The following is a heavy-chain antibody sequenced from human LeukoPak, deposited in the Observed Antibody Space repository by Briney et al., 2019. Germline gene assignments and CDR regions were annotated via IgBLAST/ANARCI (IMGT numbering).Heavy chain of an antibody. CDR3: VREKEGYYVYYYMDV. CDR1: GFTFRSYA. J-gene: IGHJ6*03. CDR2: ISFDGSNT. Sequence: PGGSLRLSCAASGFTFRSYAMHWVRQAPGKGPDWVAVISFDGSNTYYAASVKGRFTISRDNSKNTLYLQMGSLRAEDTALYYCVREKEGYYVYYYMDVWGKGTTVTVSS. V-gene: IGHV3-30*15.